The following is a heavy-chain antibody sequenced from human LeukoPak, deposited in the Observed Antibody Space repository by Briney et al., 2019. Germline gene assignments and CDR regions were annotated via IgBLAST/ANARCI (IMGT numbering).Heavy chain of an antibody. Sequence: SETLSLXCAVYGGSFSGYYWSWIRQPPGKGLEWIGEINHSGSTNYNPSLKSRVTISVDTSKNQFSLKLSSVTAADTAVYYCARIRITMVRGARGYFDYWGQRTLVTVSS. D-gene: IGHD3-10*01. CDR1: GGSFSGYY. J-gene: IGHJ4*02. V-gene: IGHV4-34*01. CDR2: INHSGST. CDR3: ARIRITMVRGARGYFDY.